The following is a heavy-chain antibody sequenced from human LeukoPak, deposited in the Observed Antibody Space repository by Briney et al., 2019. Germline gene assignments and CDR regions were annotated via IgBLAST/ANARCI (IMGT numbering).Heavy chain of an antibody. CDR2: IYPGDPDT. Sequence: KSGESLKISCQGSGYSFSTHWIGWVRQMPGKGLEWMGIIYPGDPDTRYSPSFQGQVTISADKSISTAYLQWSSLKASDTAMYYCARSYGSGSYSEYWGQGTLVTASS. V-gene: IGHV5-51*01. D-gene: IGHD3-10*01. CDR1: GYSFSTHW. CDR3: ARSYGSGSYSEY. J-gene: IGHJ4*02.